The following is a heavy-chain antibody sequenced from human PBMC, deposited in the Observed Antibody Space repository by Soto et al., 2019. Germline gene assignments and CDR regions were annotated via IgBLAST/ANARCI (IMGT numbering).Heavy chain of an antibody. J-gene: IGHJ4*02. Sequence: EVQLVETGGGLIQPGGSLRLSCAASGFSVSTNYMTWVRQAPGKGLEWVSLIYSGGSTYYADSVKGRFTISRDKSMTTLYLQMNSLRVDDTAVYYCARGYGTSYGFGYWGQGTLVTVS. CDR2: IYSGGST. CDR1: GFSVSTNY. V-gene: IGHV3-53*02. D-gene: IGHD5-18*01. CDR3: ARGYGTSYGFGY.